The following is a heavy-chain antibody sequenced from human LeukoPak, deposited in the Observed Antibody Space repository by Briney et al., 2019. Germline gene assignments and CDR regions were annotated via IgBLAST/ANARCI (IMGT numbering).Heavy chain of an antibody. D-gene: IGHD4-17*01. J-gene: IGHJ6*02. CDR1: GFTFDDYA. CDR2: IYYSGST. V-gene: IGHV4-59*12. Sequence: GSLRLSCAASGFTFDDYAMHWVRQPPGKGLEWIGYIYYSGSTNYNPSLKSRVTISVDKSKNQFSLKLSSVTAADTAVYYCASLKTDYGDYNEVGRYYYYYYGMDVWGQGTTVTVSS. CDR3: ASLKTDYGDYNEVGRYYYYYYGMDV.